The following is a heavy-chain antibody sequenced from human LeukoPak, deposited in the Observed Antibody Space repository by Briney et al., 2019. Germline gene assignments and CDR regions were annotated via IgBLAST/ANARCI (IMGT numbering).Heavy chain of an antibody. CDR2: ISSSSSYI. D-gene: IGHD6-6*01. CDR3: ARAGSSSSRSWFDP. V-gene: IGHV3-21*01. J-gene: IGHJ5*02. Sequence: GGSLGLSCAASGFTFSSYSMNWVRQAPGKGLEWVSSISSSSSYIYYADSVKGRFTISRDNAKNSLYLQMHSLRAEDTAVYYCARAGSSSSRSWFDPWGQGTLVTVSS. CDR1: GFTFSSYS.